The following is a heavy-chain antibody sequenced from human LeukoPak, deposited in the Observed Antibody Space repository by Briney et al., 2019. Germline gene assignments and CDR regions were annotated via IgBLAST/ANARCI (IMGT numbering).Heavy chain of an antibody. Sequence: RGSLRLSCAASGFTFSTYAMSWVRQTPGKGLEWVSDIRGSGGSTNYADSVKGRFTISRDNSKNTLYLQMDSLRAEDTAVYYCAKGRSSWFSGSFDYWGQGTLVTVSS. CDR2: IRGSGGST. CDR3: AKGRSSWFSGSFDY. J-gene: IGHJ4*02. D-gene: IGHD6-19*01. V-gene: IGHV3-23*01. CDR1: GFTFSTYA.